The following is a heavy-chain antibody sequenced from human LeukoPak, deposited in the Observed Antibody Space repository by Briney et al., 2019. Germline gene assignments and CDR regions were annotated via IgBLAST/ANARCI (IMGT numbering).Heavy chain of an antibody. J-gene: IGHJ4*02. Sequence: ASETLSLTCAVYGGSFSGYYWSWIRQPPGKGLERIGEINHSGSTNDNPTLKSQVTITVDTSKNQFTLTLSYVTAAVTAVYYCARGFYIWVAVAGGPFDYWGQGTVVTVSS. D-gene: IGHD6-19*01. CDR3: ARGFYIWVAVAGGPFDY. CDR2: INHSGST. CDR1: GGSFSGYY. V-gene: IGHV4-34*01.